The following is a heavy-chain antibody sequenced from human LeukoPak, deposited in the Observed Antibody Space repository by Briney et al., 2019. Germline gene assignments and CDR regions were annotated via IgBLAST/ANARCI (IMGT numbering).Heavy chain of an antibody. CDR1: GYTFTNYY. CDR2: IIPIFGTA. V-gene: IGHV1-69*06. J-gene: IGHJ4*02. Sequence: SVKVSCKASGYTFTNYYMHWVRQAPGQGLEWMGGIIPIFGTANYAQKFQGRVTITADKSTSTAYMELSSLRSEDTAVYYCAGRYCSGGSCRHTLDYWGQGTLVTVSS. D-gene: IGHD2-15*01. CDR3: AGRYCSGGSCRHTLDY.